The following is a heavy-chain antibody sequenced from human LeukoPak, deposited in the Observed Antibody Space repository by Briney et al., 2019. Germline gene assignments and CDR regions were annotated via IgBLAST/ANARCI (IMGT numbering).Heavy chain of an antibody. CDR1: AGTFSSYA. V-gene: IGHV1-69*05. CDR3: ARGWAVAGPHPLDY. Sequence: SVKVSCKASAGTFSSYAISWVRQAPGQGLEWMGRIIPIFGTANYAQKFQGRVTITTDEPTSTAYMELSSLRSEDTAVYYCARGWAVAGPHPLDYWGQGTLVTVSS. D-gene: IGHD6-19*01. CDR2: IIPIFGTA. J-gene: IGHJ4*02.